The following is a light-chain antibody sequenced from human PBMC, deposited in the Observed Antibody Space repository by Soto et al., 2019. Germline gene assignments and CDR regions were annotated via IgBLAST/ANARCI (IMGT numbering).Light chain of an antibody. Sequence: DIQMTQSPSTLPASVGDRVTITCRASQSIVTWLAWYQQKPGKAPKVLIYDASSLQSGVPSRFSGSGSGTEFTLTISSLQPDDFAAYYCQQYSSDFKTFGQGTKVDIK. J-gene: IGKJ1*01. V-gene: IGKV1-5*01. CDR3: QQYSSDFKT. CDR2: DAS. CDR1: QSIVTW.